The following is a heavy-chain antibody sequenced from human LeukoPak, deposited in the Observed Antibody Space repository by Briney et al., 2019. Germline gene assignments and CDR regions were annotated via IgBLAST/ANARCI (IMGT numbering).Heavy chain of an antibody. CDR2: IYYSGST. CDR3: ARHGPVLLWFGTTQDYYFDY. CDR1: GGSISSSSYY. J-gene: IGHJ4*02. Sequence: SETLSLTCTVSGGSISSSSYYWGWIRQPPGKGLEWIGYIYYSGSTNYNPSLKSRVTISVDTSKNQFSLKLSSVTAADTAVYYCARHGPVLLWFGTTQDYYFDYWGQGTLVTVSS. V-gene: IGHV4-61*05. D-gene: IGHD3-10*01.